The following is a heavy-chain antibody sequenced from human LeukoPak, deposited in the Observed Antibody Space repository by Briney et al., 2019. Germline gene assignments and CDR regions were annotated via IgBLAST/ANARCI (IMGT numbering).Heavy chain of an antibody. CDR3: ARVQTWSMKQPVDY. J-gene: IGHJ4*02. V-gene: IGHV3-21*01. CDR2: ISSSSSYI. D-gene: IGHD2-8*02. CDR1: GFTFSSYS. Sequence: GGSLRLSCAASGFTFSSYSMNWVRQAPGKGLEWVSSISSSSSYIYYADSVKGRFTISRDNAKNSLYLQMNSLRAEATAVYYCARVQTWSMKQPVDYWGQGTLVTVSS.